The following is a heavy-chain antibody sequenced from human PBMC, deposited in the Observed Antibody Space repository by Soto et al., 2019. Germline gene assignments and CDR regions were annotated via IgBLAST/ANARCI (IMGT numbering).Heavy chain of an antibody. V-gene: IGHV1-69*13. D-gene: IGHD3-9*01. Sequence: SVKVSCKASGGTFSSYAISWVRQAPGQGLEWMGGIIPIFGTANYAQKFQGRVTITADESTSTAYMELSSLRSEDTAVYYCARDLFDYDILTGYYAPPRYYGMDVWGQGTTVTVSS. CDR1: GGTFSSYA. J-gene: IGHJ6*02. CDR2: IIPIFGTA. CDR3: ARDLFDYDILTGYYAPPRYYGMDV.